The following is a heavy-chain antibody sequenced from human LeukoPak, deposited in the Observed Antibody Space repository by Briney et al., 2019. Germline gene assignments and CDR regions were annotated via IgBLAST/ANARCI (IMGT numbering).Heavy chain of an antibody. Sequence: GGSLRLSCAASGFTFSSYWMSWVRQAPGKGLEWVANIKQDGSEKYYVDSVKGRFTISRDNAKNSLYLQMNSLRAEDTAVYYCARLGTGSSWYVWIFDYWGQGTLVTVSS. CDR3: ARLGTGSSWYVWIFDY. V-gene: IGHV3-7*01. D-gene: IGHD6-13*01. CDR2: IKQDGSEK. J-gene: IGHJ4*02. CDR1: GFTFSSYW.